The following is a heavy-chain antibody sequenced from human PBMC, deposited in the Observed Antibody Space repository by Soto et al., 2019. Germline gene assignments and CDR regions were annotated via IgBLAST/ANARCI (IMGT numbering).Heavy chain of an antibody. J-gene: IGHJ6*02. D-gene: IGHD1-1*01. CDR2: ISYDGSNK. CDR1: GFTFSTYA. V-gene: IGHV3-30-3*01. CDR3: ARALVPGHYYYGMDV. Sequence: GGSLRLSCAASGFTFSTYAMHWVRQAPGKGLEWVAVISYDGSNKFYAASVKGRFTISRDNSKNTMYLKMNSLRAEDTTMYYCARALVPGHYYYGMDVWGQATTVSLS.